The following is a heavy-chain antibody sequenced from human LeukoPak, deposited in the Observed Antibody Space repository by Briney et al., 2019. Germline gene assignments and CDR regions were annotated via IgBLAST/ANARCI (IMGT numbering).Heavy chain of an antibody. J-gene: IGHJ4*02. CDR3: AKDMRFDWTPYYFDY. Sequence: GGSLRLSCAASGFTFSSYAMSWVSQAPGKGLEWVSAISGSGGSTYYADSVKGRFTISRDNSKNTLYLQMNSLRAEDTAVYYCAKDMRFDWTPYYFDYWGQGTLVTVSS. V-gene: IGHV3-23*01. CDR1: GFTFSSYA. CDR2: ISGSGGST. D-gene: IGHD3-9*01.